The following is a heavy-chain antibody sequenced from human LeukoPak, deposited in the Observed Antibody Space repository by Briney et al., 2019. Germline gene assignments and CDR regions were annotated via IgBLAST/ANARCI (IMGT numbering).Heavy chain of an antibody. D-gene: IGHD3-3*01. Sequence: GGSLRLSCAASGFTFSDYSMSWVRQAPGKGLEWVSSISSSSSYIYYTDSVKGRLTISRDNAKDSLHLQMNSLRAEDTAVYYCAREGYDFWSGYFPTYWGQGTLVTVSS. V-gene: IGHV3-21*01. J-gene: IGHJ4*02. CDR3: AREGYDFWSGYFPTY. CDR2: ISSSSSYI. CDR1: GFTFSDYS.